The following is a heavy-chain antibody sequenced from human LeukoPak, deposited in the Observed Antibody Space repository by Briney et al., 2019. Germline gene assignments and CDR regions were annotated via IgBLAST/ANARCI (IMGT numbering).Heavy chain of an antibody. V-gene: IGHV4-34*01. CDR2: INHSGST. CDR3: ARSRYSLFDY. D-gene: IGHD6-13*01. Sequence: SETLSLTCAVYSGSFSGYYWNWIRQSPGKGLEWIGEINHSGSTNYNPSLKSRVTISVDTSKNQFSLKLSSVTAADTAVYYCARSRYSLFDYWGQGTLVTVSS. CDR1: SGSFSGYY. J-gene: IGHJ4*02.